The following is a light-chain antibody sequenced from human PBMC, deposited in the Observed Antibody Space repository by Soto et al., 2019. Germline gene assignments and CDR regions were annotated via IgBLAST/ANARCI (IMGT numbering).Light chain of an antibody. CDR3: NSYTSSNTLYV. CDR1: SSEVGDYNF. V-gene: IGLV2-14*01. Sequence: LTQPASVSGSPGQSITISRTGTSSEVGDYNFVSWYQQHPGKAPSLMIYEVSHRPSGVSNRFSGSKSGNTAALTISGLQADDEADYYCNSYTSSNTLYVFGTRTKVPVL. CDR2: EVS. J-gene: IGLJ1*01.